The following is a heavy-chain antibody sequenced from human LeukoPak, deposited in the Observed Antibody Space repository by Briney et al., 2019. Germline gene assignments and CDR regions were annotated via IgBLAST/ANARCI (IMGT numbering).Heavy chain of an antibody. J-gene: IGHJ4*02. Sequence: SETLSLTCTVSGYSISSGYYWGWIRQPPGKGLEWIGSIYHSGSTYYNPSLKSRVTISVDTSKNQFSLKLSSVTAADTAVYYCARHSSSSGGIMDYWGQGTLVTVSS. CDR1: GYSISSGYY. D-gene: IGHD6-6*01. V-gene: IGHV4-38-2*02. CDR3: ARHSSSSGGIMDY. CDR2: IYHSGST.